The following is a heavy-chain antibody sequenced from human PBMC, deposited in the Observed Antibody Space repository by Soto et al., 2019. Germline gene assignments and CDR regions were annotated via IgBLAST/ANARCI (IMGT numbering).Heavy chain of an antibody. CDR3: ARVYGGNSTPFDY. CDR2: IIPIFGTA. CDR1: GGTFSSYA. J-gene: IGHJ4*02. D-gene: IGHD4-17*01. Sequence: QVQLVQSGAEVKKPGSSVKVSCKASGGTFSSYAISWVRQAPGQGLEWMGGIIPIFGTANYAQKLQGRVTITADEATSPAYRELSGVRSEHTAVYYCARVYGGNSTPFDYWGQGTLVTVSS. V-gene: IGHV1-69*01.